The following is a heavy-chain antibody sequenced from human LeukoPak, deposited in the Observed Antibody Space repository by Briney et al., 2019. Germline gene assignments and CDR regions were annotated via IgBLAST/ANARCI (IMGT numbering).Heavy chain of an antibody. D-gene: IGHD2-21*02. CDR3: ARVGGLYCGGDCYRFDY. CDR1: GYTFTSYY. CDR2: INPSGGST. Sequence: ASVKVSCKASGYTFTSYYIHWVRQAPRQGLEWMGIINPSGGSTSYAQKFQGRVTMTRDTSTSTVYMELSSLRSEDTAVYYCARVGGLYCGGDCYRFDYWGQGTPVTVSS. J-gene: IGHJ4*02. V-gene: IGHV1-46*01.